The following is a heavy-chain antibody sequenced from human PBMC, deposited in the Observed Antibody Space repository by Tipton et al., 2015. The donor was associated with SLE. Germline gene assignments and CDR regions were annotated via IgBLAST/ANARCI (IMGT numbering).Heavy chain of an antibody. D-gene: IGHD6-6*01. CDR1: GGSFSGYY. V-gene: IGHV4-34*01. Sequence: TLSLTCAVYGGSFSGYYWSWIRQPPGKGLEWIGEINHSGSTNYNPSLKSRVTISVDTSKNQFSLKLSSVTAADTAVYYCARERESIAARLVLGPVDYWGQGTLVTVSS. J-gene: IGHJ4*02. CDR2: INHSGST. CDR3: ARERESIAARLVLGPVDY.